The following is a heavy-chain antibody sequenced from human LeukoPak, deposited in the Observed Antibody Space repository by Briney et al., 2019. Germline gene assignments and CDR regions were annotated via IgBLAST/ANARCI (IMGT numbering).Heavy chain of an antibody. Sequence: SETLSLTCAVSGYSISSSNWWGWIRQPPGKGLEWIGYIYYSGSIYYNPSLKSRVTMSVDTSKNQFSLKLSSVTAADTAVYYCARFSGYSYGYRAGPKRYYFDYWGQGTLVTVSS. CDR2: IYYSGSI. CDR1: GYSISSSNW. CDR3: ARFSGYSYGYRAGPKRYYFDY. V-gene: IGHV4-28*05. J-gene: IGHJ4*02. D-gene: IGHD5-18*01.